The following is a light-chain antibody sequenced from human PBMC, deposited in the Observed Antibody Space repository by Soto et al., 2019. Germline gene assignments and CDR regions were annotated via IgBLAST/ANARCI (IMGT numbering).Light chain of an antibody. CDR3: MQGTHWPIT. CDR2: KVS. J-gene: IGKJ5*01. V-gene: IGKV2-30*02. Sequence: DVVMTHSPLSLXXTXXXXAXXXCXXNQXLLHSDGIAYFSWFQQRPGRSPRRLIYKVSNRDSGVPARFSGSGSGTDFALKISRVEAEDVGVYYCMQGTHWPITFGQGTRLEIK. CDR1: QXLLHSDGIAY.